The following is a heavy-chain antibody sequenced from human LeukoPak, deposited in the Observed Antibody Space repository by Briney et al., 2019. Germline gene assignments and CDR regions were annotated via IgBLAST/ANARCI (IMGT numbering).Heavy chain of an antibody. V-gene: IGHV3-23*01. CDR1: GYSFNYS. D-gene: IGHD3-22*01. CDR2: ISGSGLRT. CDR3: AKDRVSMIVVVAFDI. Sequence: PGGSLRLFCGTCSGYSFNYSMIGWLRAPGKGLEWVSAISGSGLRTYYADSVKGRFTISRDISKNTLYLQMDSLRAEGTAVYYCAKDRVSMIVVVAFDIWGQGTMVTVSS. J-gene: IGHJ3*02.